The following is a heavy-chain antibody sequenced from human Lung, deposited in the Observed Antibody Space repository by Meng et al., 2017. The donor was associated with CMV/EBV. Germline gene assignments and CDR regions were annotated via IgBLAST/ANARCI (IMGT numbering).Heavy chain of an antibody. CDR1: GFTFSSYA. D-gene: IGHD2-2*01. J-gene: IGHJ2*01. CDR3: AKAGCSSTSCYGWYFDL. CDR2: ISGSGGST. V-gene: IGHV3-23*01. Sequence: ESXKISXAASGFTFSSYAMSWVRQAPGKGLEWVSAISGSGGSTYYADSVKGRFTISRDNSKNTLYLQMNSLRAEDTAVYYCAKAGCSSTSCYGWYFDLWGRGTXVTVSS.